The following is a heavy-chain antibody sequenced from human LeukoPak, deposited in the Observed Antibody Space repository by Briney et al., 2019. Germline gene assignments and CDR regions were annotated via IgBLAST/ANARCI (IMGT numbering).Heavy chain of an antibody. CDR3: VRENAVVVPAAILWFDP. V-gene: IGHV1-69*05. CDR1: GGTFSSYA. CDR2: IIPIFGTA. Sequence: SVKVSCKASGGTFSSYAISWVRQAPGQGLEWTGGIIPIFGTANYAQKFQGRVTITTDESTSTAYMELSSLRSEDTAVYYCVRENAVVVPAAILWFDPWGQGTLVTVSS. J-gene: IGHJ5*02. D-gene: IGHD2-2*02.